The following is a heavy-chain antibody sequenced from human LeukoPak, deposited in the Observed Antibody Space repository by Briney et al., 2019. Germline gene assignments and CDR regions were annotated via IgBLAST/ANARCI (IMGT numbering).Heavy chain of an antibody. CDR2: IYHSGST. CDR3: ARERSPGGLFDY. J-gene: IGHJ4*02. CDR1: GYSISSGYY. D-gene: IGHD3-10*01. Sequence: SETLSLTCTVSGYSISSGYYWGWIRQPPGKGLEWIGSIYHSGSTYYNPSLKSRVTISVDTSKNQFSLKLSSVTAADTAVYYCARERSPGGLFDYWGQGTLVTVSS. V-gene: IGHV4-38-2*02.